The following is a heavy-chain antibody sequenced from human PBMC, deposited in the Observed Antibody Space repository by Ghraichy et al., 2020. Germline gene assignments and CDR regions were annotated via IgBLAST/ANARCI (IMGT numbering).Heavy chain of an antibody. CDR1: GGSFSGYY. Sequence: SETLSLTCAVYGGSFSGYYWSWIRQPPGKGLEWIGEINHSGSTNYNPSLKSRVTISVDTSKNQFSLKLSSVTAADTAVYYCARGGVAVAGTSWFDPWGQGTLVTVSS. CDR2: INHSGST. V-gene: IGHV4-34*01. D-gene: IGHD6-19*01. J-gene: IGHJ5*02. CDR3: ARGGVAVAGTSWFDP.